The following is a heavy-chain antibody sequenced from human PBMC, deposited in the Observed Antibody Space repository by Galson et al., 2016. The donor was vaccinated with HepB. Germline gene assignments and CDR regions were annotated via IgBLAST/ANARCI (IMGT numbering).Heavy chain of an antibody. J-gene: IGHJ4*02. CDR3: AKDGDDGNYSSGDY. D-gene: IGHD1-26*01. Sequence: SLRLSCAASGFTFSNNGMHWVRQAPGKGLEWVAVIWYDAIIKYYADSVKGRFTISRDNSKNTLYLQMNSLRAEDTAVYYCAKDGDDGNYSSGDYWGQGTLVTVSS. V-gene: IGHV3-33*06. CDR1: GFTFSNNG. CDR2: IWYDAIIK.